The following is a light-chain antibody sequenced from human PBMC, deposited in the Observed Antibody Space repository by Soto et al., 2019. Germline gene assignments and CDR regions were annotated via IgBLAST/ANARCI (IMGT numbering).Light chain of an antibody. CDR1: QSISSTY. CDR3: QQYGSSST. Sequence: EIVLTHSPGILSLSPCERATLSCRASQSISSTYLAWYQQKPGQAPRLLIYDASSRATGIPDRFSGRGSGTDFTLTISRLEPEDFAVYYCQQYGSSSTFGQGTKVDIK. J-gene: IGKJ1*01. V-gene: IGKV3-20*01. CDR2: DAS.